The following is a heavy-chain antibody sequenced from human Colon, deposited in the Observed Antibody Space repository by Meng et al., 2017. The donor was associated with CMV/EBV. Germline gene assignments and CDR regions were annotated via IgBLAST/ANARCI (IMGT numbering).Heavy chain of an antibody. J-gene: IGHJ4*02. CDR1: GYTFSDYH. Sequence: QVQLVQAGAGVKKPGASVKVSCKTSGYTFSDYHIHWVRQAPGQGLEWMGWINSNSGATDYAQKFQGRFTMTRDTSITTVYMELSSLRSDDTAVYYCARDPSGSRVPFDYWGQGSLVTVSS. CDR2: INSNSGAT. V-gene: IGHV1-2*02. D-gene: IGHD1-26*01. CDR3: ARDPSGSRVPFDY.